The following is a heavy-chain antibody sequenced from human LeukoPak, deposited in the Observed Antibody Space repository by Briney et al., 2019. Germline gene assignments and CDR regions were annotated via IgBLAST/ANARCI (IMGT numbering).Heavy chain of an antibody. V-gene: IGHV1-2*02. J-gene: IGHJ4*02. Sequence: ASVKVSCKASGYTFTGYYMHWVRQAPGQGLEWIGWINPNSGGTNYAQKFQGRVTMTRDTSISTAYMELSRLRSDDTAVYYCARDEEYSSSSRQGDYYFDYWGQGTLVTVSS. CDR3: ARDEEYSSSSRQGDYYFDY. CDR1: GYTFTGYY. D-gene: IGHD6-6*01. CDR2: INPNSGGT.